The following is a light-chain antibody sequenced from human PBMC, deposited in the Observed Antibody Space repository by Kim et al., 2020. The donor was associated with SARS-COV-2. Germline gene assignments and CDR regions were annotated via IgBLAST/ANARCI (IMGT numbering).Light chain of an antibody. CDR3: QQFNSYPLT. J-gene: IGKJ4*01. CDR2: IAS. CDR1: QGISSY. V-gene: IGKV1-9*01. Sequence: DIQLTQSPSFLSASVGARVTITCRASQGISSYLAWYQQKPGKAPKVLIYIASNLQSGVPSRFSGSGSGTEFTLTISNLQPEDFATYYCQQFNSYPLTFGGGTKVEI.